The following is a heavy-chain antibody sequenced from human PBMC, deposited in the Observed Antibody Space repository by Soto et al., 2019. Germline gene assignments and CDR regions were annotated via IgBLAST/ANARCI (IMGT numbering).Heavy chain of an antibody. CDR2: IYYSGST. CDR3: ARYTVPTNFDY. D-gene: IGHD4-17*01. V-gene: IGHV4-59*01. Sequence: LGGPSETLSLTCTVSGGSISSYYWSWIRQPPGKGLEWIGYIYYSGSTNYNPSLKSRVTISVDTSKNQFSLKLSSVTAADTAVYYCARYTVPTNFDYWGQGTLVTVSS. J-gene: IGHJ4*02. CDR1: GGSISSYY.